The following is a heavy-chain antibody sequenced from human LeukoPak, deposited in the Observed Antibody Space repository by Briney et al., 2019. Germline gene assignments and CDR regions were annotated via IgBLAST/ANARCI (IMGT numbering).Heavy chain of an antibody. CDR1: GGSIRSYF. Sequence: SETLSLTCTVSGGSIRSYFWGWIRQPPGKGLEWIGYILYSGSTNYSPSLKSRITISVDTSKSQFSLKLRSVTAADTAVYYCARTYSSSSAFDYWGQGTLVTVSS. D-gene: IGHD6-6*01. CDR3: ARTYSSSSAFDY. CDR2: ILYSGST. V-gene: IGHV4-59*08. J-gene: IGHJ4*02.